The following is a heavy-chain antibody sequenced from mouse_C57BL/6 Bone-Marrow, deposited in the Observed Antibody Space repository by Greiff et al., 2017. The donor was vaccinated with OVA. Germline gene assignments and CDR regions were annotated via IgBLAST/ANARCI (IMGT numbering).Heavy chain of an antibody. CDR1: GFTFSSYA. CDR3: ARDYSNYPYAMDY. V-gene: IGHV5-4*01. J-gene: IGHJ4*01. Sequence: DVQLVESGGGLVKPGGSLKLSCAASGFTFSSYAMSWVRQTPEKRLEWVATISDGGSYTYYPDNVKGRFTISRDNAKNNLYLQMSHLKSEDTAMYYCARDYSNYPYAMDYWGQGTSVTVSS. D-gene: IGHD2-5*01. CDR2: ISDGGSYT.